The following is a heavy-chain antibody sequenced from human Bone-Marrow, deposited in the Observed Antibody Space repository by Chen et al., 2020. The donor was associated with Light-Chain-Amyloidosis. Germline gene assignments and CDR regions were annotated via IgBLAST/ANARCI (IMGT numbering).Heavy chain of an antibody. CDR3: ARRRDGYNFDY. CDR2: IYPDDSDA. D-gene: IGHD5-12*01. CDR1: GYTFPNYW. J-gene: IGHJ4*02. Sequence: EVQLEQSGPEVKKPGESLKISCKGPGYTFPNYWIGWVRQMPGKGLEWRGFIYPDDSDARYSPSFEGQVTISADKSITTAYLQWRSLKASDTAMYYCARRRDGYNFDYWGQGTLVTVSS. V-gene: IGHV5-51*01.